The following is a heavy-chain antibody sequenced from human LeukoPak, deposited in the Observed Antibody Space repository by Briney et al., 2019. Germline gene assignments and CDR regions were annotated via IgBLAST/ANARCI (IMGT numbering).Heavy chain of an antibody. D-gene: IGHD5-12*01. CDR2: IYYSGST. J-gene: IGHJ4*02. V-gene: IGHV4-30-4*01. Sequence: SQTLSLTCTVSGASISSGDYYWSWIRQPPGKGLEWIGYIYYSGSTYYNPSLKSRVTISVDTSKNQFSLKLSSVTAADTAVYYCARVGYSGYDYHTYYFDYWGQGTLVTVSS. CDR3: ARVGYSGYDYHTYYFDY. CDR1: GASISSGDYY.